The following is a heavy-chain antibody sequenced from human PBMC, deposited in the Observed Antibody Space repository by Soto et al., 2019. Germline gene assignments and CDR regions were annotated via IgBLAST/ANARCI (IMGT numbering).Heavy chain of an antibody. Sequence: GGSLRLSCAASGFTFSSYAMSWVRQAPGKGLEWVSAISGSGGSTYYADSVKGRFTISRDNSKNTLYLQMNSLRAEDTAVYYCAKGPMVRGVIIRGWFDPWGQGTLVTVSS. D-gene: IGHD3-10*01. V-gene: IGHV3-23*01. CDR1: GFTFSSYA. CDR2: ISGSGGST. CDR3: AKGPMVRGVIIRGWFDP. J-gene: IGHJ5*02.